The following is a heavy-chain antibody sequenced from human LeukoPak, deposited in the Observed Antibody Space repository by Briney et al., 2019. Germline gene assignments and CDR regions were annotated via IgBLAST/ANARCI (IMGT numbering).Heavy chain of an antibody. Sequence: ASVKVSCKASGYTFTAYYMHWVRQAPGQGLEWMGWINPNSGGTNYAQKFQDRVTMTRDTSIITAYMELTRLTSDDTAVYYCARGDIVGASWIDHWGQGVPVTVSS. V-gene: IGHV1-2*02. D-gene: IGHD1-26*01. CDR2: INPNSGGT. CDR3: ARGDIVGASWIDH. CDR1: GYTFTAYY. J-gene: IGHJ4*02.